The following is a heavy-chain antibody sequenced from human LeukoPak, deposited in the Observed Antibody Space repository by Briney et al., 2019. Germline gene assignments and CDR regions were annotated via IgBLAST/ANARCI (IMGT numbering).Heavy chain of an antibody. CDR2: ISYDGSNK. J-gene: IGHJ4*02. CDR3: AGWYRDSDFDY. V-gene: IGHV3-30*03. Sequence: GGSLRLSCAASGFTFSSYGMHWVRQAPGKGLEWVAVISYDGSNKYYADSVKGRFTISRDNSKNTLYLQMNSLGAEDTAVCYCAGWYRDSDFDYWGQGTLVTVSS. D-gene: IGHD6-19*01. CDR1: GFTFSSYG.